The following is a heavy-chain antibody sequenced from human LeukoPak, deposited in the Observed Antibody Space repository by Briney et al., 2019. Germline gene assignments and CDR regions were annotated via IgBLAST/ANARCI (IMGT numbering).Heavy chain of an antibody. D-gene: IGHD5-18*01. CDR2: ISYDGSNK. Sequence: PGGSLRLSCAASGFTFSSYAMHWVRQAPGKGLEWVAVISYDGSNKYYADSVKGRFTISRDNSKNTLYLQMNSLRAEDTAVYYCAKEGYSYGNTRAFDYWGQGTLVTVSS. J-gene: IGHJ4*02. V-gene: IGHV3-30*04. CDR3: AKEGYSYGNTRAFDY. CDR1: GFTFSSYA.